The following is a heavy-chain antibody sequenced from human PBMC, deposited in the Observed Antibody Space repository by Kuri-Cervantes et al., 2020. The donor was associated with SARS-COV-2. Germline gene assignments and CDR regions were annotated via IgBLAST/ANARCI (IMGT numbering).Heavy chain of an antibody. CDR2: IYYSGST. D-gene: IGHD4-17*01. Sequence: SETLSLTCTVSGGSISSYYWSWIRQPPGKGLEWIGYIYYSGSTNYNPSLKSRVTISVDTSKNQFSLKLSSVTAADTAVYYCARAAYGDPGYNWFDPWGQGTLVTVSS. CDR3: ARAAYGDPGYNWFDP. V-gene: IGHV4-59*01. CDR1: GGSISSYY. J-gene: IGHJ5*02.